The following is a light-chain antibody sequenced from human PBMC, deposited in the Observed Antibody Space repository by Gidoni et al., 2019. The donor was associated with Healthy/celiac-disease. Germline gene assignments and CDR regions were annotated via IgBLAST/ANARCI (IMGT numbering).Light chain of an antibody. CDR2: DAS. CDR3: QQRSNWPGIT. CDR1: QSVSSD. J-gene: IGKJ3*01. Sequence: EIVLTQSPATLSLSPGERATLSCRSSQSVSSDLAWYQQKPGQAPRLLIYDASNRATGIPARFSGSGSGTDFPLTISSLEPEDFAVYYCQQRSNWPGITFGPGTKVDIK. V-gene: IGKV3-11*01.